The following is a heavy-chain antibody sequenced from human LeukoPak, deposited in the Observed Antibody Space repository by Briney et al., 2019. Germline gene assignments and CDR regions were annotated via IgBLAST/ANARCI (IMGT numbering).Heavy chain of an antibody. CDR2: IIPILGIA. V-gene: IGHV1-69*04. D-gene: IGHD3-22*01. CDR3: ARGRYYDSSGRLYDY. CDR1: GGTFSSYA. J-gene: IGHJ4*02. Sequence: ASVKVSCKASGGTFSSYAISWVRQAPGQGLEWMGRIIPILGIANYAQKFQGRVTITADKSTSTAYMELSSLRSEDTAVYYCARGRYYDSSGRLYDYWGQGTLVTVSS.